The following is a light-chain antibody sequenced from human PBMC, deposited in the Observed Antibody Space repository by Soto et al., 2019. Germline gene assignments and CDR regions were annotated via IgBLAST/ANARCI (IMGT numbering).Light chain of an antibody. CDR1: QSVGPW. Sequence: DIQMTQSPSTLSASVGDRISITCRARQSVGPWLAWYQQKPGKAPNLLISDASNLESGVPSRFSGSGSGTEFTLTISRLQPDDFATYYCQQYYTFWTFGQGTKVEIK. J-gene: IGKJ1*01. V-gene: IGKV1-5*01. CDR3: QQYYTFWT. CDR2: DAS.